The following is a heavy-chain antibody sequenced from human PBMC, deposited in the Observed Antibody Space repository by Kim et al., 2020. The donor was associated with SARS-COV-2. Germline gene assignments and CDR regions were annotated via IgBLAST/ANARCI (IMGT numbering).Heavy chain of an antibody. Sequence: NPSLKSRVTISVDTSKNQFSLKLSSVTAADTAVYYCASDYDSSGYPSFDYWGQGTLVTVSS. D-gene: IGHD3-22*01. CDR3: ASDYDSSGYPSFDY. V-gene: IGHV4-34*01. J-gene: IGHJ4*02.